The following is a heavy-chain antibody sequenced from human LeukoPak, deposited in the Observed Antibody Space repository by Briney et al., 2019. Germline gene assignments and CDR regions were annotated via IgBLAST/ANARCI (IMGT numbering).Heavy chain of an antibody. D-gene: IGHD1-26*01. J-gene: IGHJ4*02. CDR3: ARGRIVGATNDY. Sequence: ASVKVSCKASGYTFTGYYMHWVRQAPGQGLEWMGWINPNSGGTNYAQKLQGRVTMTTDTSTSTAYMELRSLRSDDTAVYYCARGRIVGATNDYWGQGTLVTVSS. CDR2: INPNSGGT. V-gene: IGHV1-2*02. CDR1: GYTFTGYY.